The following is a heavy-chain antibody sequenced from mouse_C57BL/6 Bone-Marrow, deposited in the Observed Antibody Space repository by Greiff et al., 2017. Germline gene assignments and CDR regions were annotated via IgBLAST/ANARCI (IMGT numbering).Heavy chain of an antibody. V-gene: IGHV14-4*01. CDR3: TTDGWGFAY. J-gene: IGHJ3*01. CDR2: IDPENGDT. Sequence: VQLQQSGAELVRPGASVKLSCTASGFNIKDDYMHWVKQRPEQGLEWIGWIDPENGDTEYASKFQGKATITADTSSNTAYLQHSSLTSEDTAVYYCTTDGWGFAYWGQGTLVTVSA. CDR1: GFNIKDDY. D-gene: IGHD2-3*01.